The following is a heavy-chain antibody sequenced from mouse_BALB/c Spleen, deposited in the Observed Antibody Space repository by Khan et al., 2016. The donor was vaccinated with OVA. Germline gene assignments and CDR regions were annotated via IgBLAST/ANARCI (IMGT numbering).Heavy chain of an antibody. CDR1: GFSLANYS. CDR3: ARRGYDYGRRALFAY. CDR2: IWSAGST. D-gene: IGHD2-4*01. Sequence: QVQLKQSGPGLVQPSQSLSITCTVSGFSLANYSVHWVRQSPGKGLEWLGVIWSAGSTDYNAAFISRLTISKDNSRSQVFFKVYSLQPNDTAIYYCARRGYDYGRRALFAYWGQGTLVTVSA. V-gene: IGHV2-2*02. J-gene: IGHJ3*01.